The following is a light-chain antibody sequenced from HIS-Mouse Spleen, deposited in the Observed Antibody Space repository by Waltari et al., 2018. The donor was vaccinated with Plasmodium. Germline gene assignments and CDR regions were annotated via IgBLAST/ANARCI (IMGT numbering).Light chain of an antibody. CDR3: YSTDSSGNHRV. V-gene: IGLV3-10*01. Sequence: SYELTQPPSVSVSPGQTARITCSGDALPKKYAYWYQQKSGQAPVLVIYEDNKRPSGIPERFSGSSSGTMATLTISGAQVEDEADYYCYSTDSSGNHRVFGGGTKLTAL. CDR1: ALPKKY. J-gene: IGLJ3*02. CDR2: EDN.